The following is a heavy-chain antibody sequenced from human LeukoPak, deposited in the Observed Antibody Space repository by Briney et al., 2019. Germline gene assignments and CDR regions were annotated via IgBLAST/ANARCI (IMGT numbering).Heavy chain of an antibody. Sequence: GGSLRLSCAASGFTFSSYWMHWVRQAPGKGLVWVSRINTDGISTSYADSVRGRFTISRDNAKNTLYLQMNSPRAEDTAVYYCAKDTGTARLAYNWFDPWGQGTLVTVSS. D-gene: IGHD2-8*02. V-gene: IGHV3-74*01. CDR3: AKDTGTARLAYNWFDP. J-gene: IGHJ5*02. CDR2: INTDGIST. CDR1: GFTFSSYW.